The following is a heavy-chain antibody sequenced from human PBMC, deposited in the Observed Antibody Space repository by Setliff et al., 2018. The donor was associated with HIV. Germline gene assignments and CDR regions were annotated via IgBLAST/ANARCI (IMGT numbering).Heavy chain of an antibody. Sequence: GGSLRLSCVGSGFTPAFPFNSYWMSWVRQAPGKGLEWVANINHVGREKYYLDSLEGRFTISRDNAKNSLFLQMNSLRAEDTAVYYCARDMTYHFGAGSYLSTNQHDYWGQGTLVTVSS. CDR1: GFTPAFPFNSYW. CDR2: INHVGREK. V-gene: IGHV3-7*01. J-gene: IGHJ4*02. D-gene: IGHD3-10*01. CDR3: ARDMTYHFGAGSYLSTNQHDY.